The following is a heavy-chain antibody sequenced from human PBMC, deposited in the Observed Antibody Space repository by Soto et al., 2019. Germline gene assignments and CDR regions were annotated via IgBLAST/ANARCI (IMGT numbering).Heavy chain of an antibody. Sequence: PSETLSLTCSVSGDSISCYYWTWFRQPAGKGLEWIGHVKTTGRTNYNPSLESRVTMSVDTFRNQIYLKVVSVTAADTAVYFCGKVDPRVGLTSGCGQGTRVTVSS. CDR3: GKVDPRVGLTSG. D-gene: IGHD1-26*01. J-gene: IGHJ4*02. V-gene: IGHV4-4*07. CDR1: GDSISCYY. CDR2: VKTTGRT.